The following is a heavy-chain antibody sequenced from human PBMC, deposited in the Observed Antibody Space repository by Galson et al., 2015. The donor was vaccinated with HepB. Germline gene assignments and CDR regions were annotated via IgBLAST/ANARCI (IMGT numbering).Heavy chain of an antibody. Sequence: SLRLSCAASGFTFSSYGMHWVRQAPGKGLEWVAVISYDGSNKYYADSVKGRFTISRDNSKNTLYLQMNSLRAEDTAVYYCASDIVVVPAKKSADAFDIWGQGTMVTVSS. J-gene: IGHJ3*02. CDR2: ISYDGSNK. V-gene: IGHV3-30*03. CDR1: GFTFSSYG. CDR3: ASDIVVVPAKKSADAFDI. D-gene: IGHD2-2*01.